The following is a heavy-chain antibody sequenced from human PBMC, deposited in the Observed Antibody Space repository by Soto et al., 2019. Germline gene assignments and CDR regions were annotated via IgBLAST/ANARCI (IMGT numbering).Heavy chain of an antibody. CDR1: GFTFSSYG. CDR3: AKDVVVGATTGLGDYYYYYGMDV. V-gene: IGHV3-30*18. D-gene: IGHD1-26*01. Sequence: GGSLRLSCAASGFTFSSYGMHWVRQAPGKGLEWVAVISYDGSNKYYADSVKGRFTISRDNSKNTLYLQMNSLRAEDTAVYYCAKDVVVGATTGLGDYYYYYGMDVWGQGTTVTV. CDR2: ISYDGSNK. J-gene: IGHJ6*02.